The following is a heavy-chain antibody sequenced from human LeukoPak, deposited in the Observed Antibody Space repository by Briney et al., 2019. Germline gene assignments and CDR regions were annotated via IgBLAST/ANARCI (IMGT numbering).Heavy chain of an antibody. Sequence: PGGSLRLSCAASGFTFSSYAMNWVRQAPGKGLEWVSSISSGSSYIYYGAVVRRRFIISRDNAKNSLYLQMNSLSAEDTAVYYCASAWGGYCSSTSCYPFDYWGQGNLVTVSS. CDR1: GFTFSSYA. J-gene: IGHJ4*02. V-gene: IGHV3-21*01. D-gene: IGHD2-2*01. CDR2: ISSGSSYI. CDR3: ASAWGGYCSSTSCYPFDY.